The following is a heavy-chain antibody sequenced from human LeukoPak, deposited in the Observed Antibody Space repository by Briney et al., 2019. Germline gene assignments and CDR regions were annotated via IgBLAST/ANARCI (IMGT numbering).Heavy chain of an antibody. J-gene: IGHJ6*04. CDR2: IKQDGREK. Sequence: GGSLRLSRAASGFTLSSYWTSWVPQAPGKGLEWVANIKQDGREKYYVDSVTGRFTISRDNAKNSLFLQMNSLRAEDTAVYFCAKSTRAVMAMMDVWGKGTTVTVSS. CDR3: AKSTRAVMAMMDV. CDR1: GFTLSSYW. D-gene: IGHD3-16*01. V-gene: IGHV3-7*01.